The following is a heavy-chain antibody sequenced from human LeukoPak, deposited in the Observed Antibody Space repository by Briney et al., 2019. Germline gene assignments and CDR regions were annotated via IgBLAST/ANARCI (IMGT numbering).Heavy chain of an antibody. CDR2: ISAYNGNT. Sequence: ASVKVSCKASGYTFTSYGISWVRQAPGQGLEWMGWISAYNGNTNYAQKLQGRVTMTTDTSTSTAYMELRSLRSDDTAVYYCARDNYRGYSGYDLHYWGQGTLVTVSS. V-gene: IGHV1-18*01. J-gene: IGHJ4*02. D-gene: IGHD5-12*01. CDR3: ARDNYRGYSGYDLHY. CDR1: GYTFTSYG.